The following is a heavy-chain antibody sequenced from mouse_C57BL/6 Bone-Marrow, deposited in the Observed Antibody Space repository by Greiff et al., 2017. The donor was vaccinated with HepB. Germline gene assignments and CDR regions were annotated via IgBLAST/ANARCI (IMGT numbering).Heavy chain of an antibody. CDR1: GYTFTSYG. Sequence: QVQLKQSGAELARPGASVKLSCKASGYTFTSYGISWVKQRTGQGLEWIGEIYPRSGNTYYNEKFKGKATLTADKSSSTAYMELRSLTSEDSAVYFCARTYYGGTHWYFDVWGTGTTVTVSS. D-gene: IGHD1-1*01. CDR2: IYPRSGNT. J-gene: IGHJ1*03. CDR3: ARTYYGGTHWYFDV. V-gene: IGHV1-81*01.